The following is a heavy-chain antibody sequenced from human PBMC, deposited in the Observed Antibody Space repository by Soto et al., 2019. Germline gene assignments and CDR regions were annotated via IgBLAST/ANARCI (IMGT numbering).Heavy chain of an antibody. CDR2: IYTSGST. CDR3: AGGIAGTTPGANYYGMDV. J-gene: IGHJ6*02. Sequence: SLTCTVSGGSISSYYWGWIRQPAGKGLEWIGRIYTSGSTNYNPSLKSQVTMSVDTSKNQFSLKLSSVTAADTAVYYCAGGIAGTTPGANYYGMDVWGQGTTVTVSS. V-gene: IGHV4-4*07. D-gene: IGHD6-13*01. CDR1: GGSISSYY.